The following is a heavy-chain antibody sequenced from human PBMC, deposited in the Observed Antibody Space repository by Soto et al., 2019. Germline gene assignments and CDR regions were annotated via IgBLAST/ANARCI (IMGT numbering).Heavy chain of an antibody. J-gene: IGHJ4*02. CDR3: ARTDSVGYYPY. CDR2: IYHSVTT. V-gene: IGHV4-38-2*01. Sequence: KPSETLSLTCAVCGDSISSGYYWAWIRQPPGKGLEWIGSIYHSVTTYYHPSLKSRVTISVDTSMNQFSLKLSSVTAADSALYYCARTDSVGYYPYWGQRILVAVCS. CDR1: GDSISSGYY. D-gene: IGHD3-22*01.